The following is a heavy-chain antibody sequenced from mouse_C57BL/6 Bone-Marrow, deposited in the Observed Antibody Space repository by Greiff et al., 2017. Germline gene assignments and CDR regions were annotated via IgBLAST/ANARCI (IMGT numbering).Heavy chain of an antibody. Sequence: QVQLQQPGAELVMPGASVKLSCKASGYTFTSYWMHWVKQRPGQGLEWIGEIDPSDSYTNYNQKFKGKSTLTVDKSSSTAYMQLSSLTSEDSAVYYFARSGAAQATSYFDYWGQGTTLTVSS. J-gene: IGHJ2*01. V-gene: IGHV1-69*01. CDR3: ARSGAAQATSYFDY. CDR1: GYTFTSYW. D-gene: IGHD3-2*02. CDR2: IDPSDSYT.